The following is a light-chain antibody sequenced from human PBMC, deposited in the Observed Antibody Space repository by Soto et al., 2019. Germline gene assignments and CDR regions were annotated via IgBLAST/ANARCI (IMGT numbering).Light chain of an antibody. CDR1: QSVGYS. CDR3: RQRYYWPLT. Sequence: EIVLTQSPATLSLSPGERATLSCRACQSVGYSLGWFQQKPGQAPRLLIDDATDRATGIPARFTGSGSGSDFTLSISSLEPEDSGVYYCRQRYYWPLTFGGGTKVEIK. J-gene: IGKJ4*01. CDR2: DAT. V-gene: IGKV3-11*01.